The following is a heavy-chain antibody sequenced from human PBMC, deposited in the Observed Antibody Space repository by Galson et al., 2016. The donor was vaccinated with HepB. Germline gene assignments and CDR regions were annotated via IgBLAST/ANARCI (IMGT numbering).Heavy chain of an antibody. D-gene: IGHD3-10*01. J-gene: IGHJ4*02. CDR1: GYSFTSHE. Sequence: SVKVSCKASGYSFTSHEINWVRQAIGQGLEWMGWMNPNSGATGYAQKFQGRVTMTRDISTSTTYMELNRLTFEDTAVYYCARATESLTRGSGSYYMLDVWGLGTLVTVSS. CDR3: ARATESLTRGSGSYYMLDV. V-gene: IGHV1-8*01. CDR2: MNPNSGAT.